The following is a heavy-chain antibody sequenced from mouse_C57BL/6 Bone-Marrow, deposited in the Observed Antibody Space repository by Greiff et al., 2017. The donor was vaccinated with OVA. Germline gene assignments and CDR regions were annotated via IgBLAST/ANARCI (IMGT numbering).Heavy chain of an antibody. CDR2: IYPRSGNT. J-gene: IGHJ3*01. CDR1: GYTFTSYG. Sequence: QVQLQQSGAELARPGASVKLSCKASGYTFTSYGISWVKQRTGQGLGWIGEIYPRSGNTYYNEKFKGKATLTADKSSSTAYMELRSLTSEDSAVYFCARTIRWGQGTLVTVSA. CDR3: ARTIR. V-gene: IGHV1-81*01.